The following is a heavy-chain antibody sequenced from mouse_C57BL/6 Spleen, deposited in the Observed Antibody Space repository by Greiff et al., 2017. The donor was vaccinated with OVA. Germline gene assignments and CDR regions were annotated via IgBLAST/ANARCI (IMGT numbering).Heavy chain of an antibody. Sequence: QLQQPGAELVMPGASVKLSCKASGYTFTSYWMHWVKQRPGQGLEWIGEIDPSDSYTNYNQKFKGKSTLTVDKSSSTAYMQLSSLTSEDSAVYYCARGGQGFAYWGQGTLVTVSA. D-gene: IGHD3-3*01. CDR1: GYTFTSYW. CDR2: IDPSDSYT. CDR3: ARGGQGFAY. V-gene: IGHV1-69*01. J-gene: IGHJ3*01.